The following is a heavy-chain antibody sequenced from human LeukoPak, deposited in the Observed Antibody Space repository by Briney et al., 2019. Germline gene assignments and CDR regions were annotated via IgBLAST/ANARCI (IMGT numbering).Heavy chain of an antibody. CDR2: INHSGST. V-gene: IGHV4-34*01. Sequence: SETLSLTCDVYGGSFSGYYWSWIRQPPGKGLEWIGEINHSGSTNYNPSLKSRVTISVDTSKNQFSLKLSSVTAADTAVYYCARHPPGPNWFDPWGQGTLVTVSS. J-gene: IGHJ5*02. CDR1: GGSFSGYY. CDR3: ARHPPGPNWFDP.